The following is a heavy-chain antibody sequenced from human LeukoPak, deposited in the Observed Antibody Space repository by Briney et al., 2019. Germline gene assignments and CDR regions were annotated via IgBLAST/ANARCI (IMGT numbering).Heavy chain of an antibody. CDR1: GGSISSSSYY. CDR2: IYYSGST. J-gene: IGHJ4*02. Sequence: PSETLSLTCTVSGGSISSSSYYWGWIRQPPGKGLEWIGSIYYSGSTYYNPSLKSRVTISVDTSKNQFSLKLSSVTAADTAVYYCARDVDLLRYFDYWGQGTLVTVSS. CDR3: ARDVDLLRYFDY. V-gene: IGHV4-39*07.